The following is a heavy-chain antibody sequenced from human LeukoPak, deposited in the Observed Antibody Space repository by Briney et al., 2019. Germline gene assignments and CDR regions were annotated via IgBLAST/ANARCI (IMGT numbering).Heavy chain of an antibody. V-gene: IGHV3-23*01. D-gene: IGHD4-11*01. CDR3: AKDPTVTMGYYYYGMDV. CDR2: ISGSGGST. J-gene: IGHJ6*02. CDR1: GFTFSSYA. Sequence: PGASLRLSCAASGFTFSSYAMSWVRQAPGKGLEWVSAISGSGGSTYYADSVKGRFTISRDNSKNTLYLQMNSLGAEDTAVYYCAKDPTVTMGYYYYGMDVWGQGTTVTVSS.